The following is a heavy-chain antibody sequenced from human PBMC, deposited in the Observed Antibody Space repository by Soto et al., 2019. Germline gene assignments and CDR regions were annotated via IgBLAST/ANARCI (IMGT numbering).Heavy chain of an antibody. D-gene: IGHD1-26*01. Sequence: SVKVSCEASGGTFSSYAISWVRQAPGQGLEWMGGIIPIFGTANYAQKFQGRVTITADKSTSTAYMELSSLRSEDTAVYYCAGGLYSGSCSRSHPFDYWGQGTLVTVSS. CDR3: AGGLYSGSCSRSHPFDY. CDR1: GGTFSSYA. CDR2: IIPIFGTA. V-gene: IGHV1-69*06. J-gene: IGHJ4*02.